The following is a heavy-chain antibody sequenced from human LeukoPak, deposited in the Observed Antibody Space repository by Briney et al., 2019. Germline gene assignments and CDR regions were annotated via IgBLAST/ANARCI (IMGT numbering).Heavy chain of an antibody. CDR3: ARDHPPNDYYDSSGYYFDY. Sequence: PGGSLRLSCAASGFTVSSNYMSWVRQAPGKGLEWVSVIYSGGSTYYADSVKGRFTISRDNSKNTLYLQMNSLRAEDTAVYYCARDHPPNDYYDSSGYYFDYWGQGSLVTVSS. J-gene: IGHJ4*02. D-gene: IGHD3-22*01. V-gene: IGHV3-66*02. CDR1: GFTVSSNY. CDR2: IYSGGST.